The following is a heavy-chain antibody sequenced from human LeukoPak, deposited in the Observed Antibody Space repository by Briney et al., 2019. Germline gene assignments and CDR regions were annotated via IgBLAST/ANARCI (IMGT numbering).Heavy chain of an antibody. J-gene: IGHJ4*02. Sequence: GGSLRLSCAASGFTFSSYGMSWVRQAPGKGLEWVSAISGSGGSTYYADSVKGRFTISRDNSKNTLYLQMNSLRAEDTAVYYCAKDKDYYDSSGYYFDYWGQGTLVTVSS. D-gene: IGHD3-22*01. CDR3: AKDKDYYDSSGYYFDY. CDR2: ISGSGGST. CDR1: GFTFSSYG. V-gene: IGHV3-23*01.